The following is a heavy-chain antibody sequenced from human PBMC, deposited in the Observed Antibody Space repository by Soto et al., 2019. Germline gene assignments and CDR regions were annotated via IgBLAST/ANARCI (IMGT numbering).Heavy chain of an antibody. J-gene: IGHJ6*02. V-gene: IGHV3-23*01. CDR3: AKDGDSSGWWAPLYYGMEV. CDR2: ISGSGGST. D-gene: IGHD6-19*01. Sequence: GGSLRLSCAASGFTFSSYAMSWVRQAPGKGLEWVSAISGSGGSTYYADSVKGRFTTSRDNSKNTLYLQMNSLRAEDTAVYYCAKDGDSSGWWAPLYYGMEVWGQGTTVTVSS. CDR1: GFTFSSYA.